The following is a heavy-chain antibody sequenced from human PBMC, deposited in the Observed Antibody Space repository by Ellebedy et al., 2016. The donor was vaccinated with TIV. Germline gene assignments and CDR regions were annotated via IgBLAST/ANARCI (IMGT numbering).Heavy chain of an antibody. J-gene: IGHJ4*02. D-gene: IGHD1-1*01. Sequence: SVKVSXXASGGTFSSYAISWVRQAPGQGLEWMGGIIPIFGTANYAQKFQGRVTITADESTSTAYMELSSLRSEDTAVYYCATGHWREYYFDYWGQGTLVTVSS. CDR2: IIPIFGTA. CDR1: GGTFSSYA. CDR3: ATGHWREYYFDY. V-gene: IGHV1-69*13.